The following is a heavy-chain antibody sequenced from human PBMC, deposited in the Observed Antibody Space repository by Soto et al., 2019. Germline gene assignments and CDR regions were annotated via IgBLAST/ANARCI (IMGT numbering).Heavy chain of an antibody. Sequence: SETLSLTCTVSGGSISSYYWSWIRQPPGKGLEWIGYIYYSGSTNYNPSLKSRVTISVDTSKNQFSLKLSSVTAADPAVYYCARGGGVGSYDYGWDYYYYYMDVWGKGTTVTVSS. D-gene: IGHD5-12*01. CDR3: ARGGGVGSYDYGWDYYYYYMDV. CDR1: GGSISSYY. J-gene: IGHJ6*03. CDR2: IYYSGST. V-gene: IGHV4-59*01.